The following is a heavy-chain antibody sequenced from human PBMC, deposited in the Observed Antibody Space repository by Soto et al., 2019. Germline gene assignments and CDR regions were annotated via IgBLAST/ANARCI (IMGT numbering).Heavy chain of an antibody. CDR2: IKQDGSEK. CDR1: GFTFSSYW. CDR3: ARDNAEDSSGYYIAFDI. V-gene: IGHV3-7*05. Sequence: GSLRLSCAASGFTFSSYWMSWVRQAPGKGLEWVANIKQDGSEKYYVDSVKGRFTISRDNAKKSLHLQMNSLRAEDTAVYYCARDNAEDSSGYYIAFDIWGQGTMVTVSS. D-gene: IGHD3-22*01. J-gene: IGHJ3*02.